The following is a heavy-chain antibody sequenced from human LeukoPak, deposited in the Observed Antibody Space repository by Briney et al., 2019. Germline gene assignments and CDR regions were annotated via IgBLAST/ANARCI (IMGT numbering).Heavy chain of an antibody. CDR3: AKEDLLRFLEWTNPSGPWFDP. CDR2: IGGSGGST. D-gene: IGHD3-3*01. J-gene: IGHJ5*02. Sequence: PGASLRLSCAASGFTFSSYAMSWVRQAPGKGLEWVSAIGGSGGSTYYADSVKGRFTISRDNSKNTLYLQMNSLRAEDTAVYYCAKEDLLRFLEWTNPSGPWFDPWGQGTLVTVSS. V-gene: IGHV3-23*01. CDR1: GFTFSSYA.